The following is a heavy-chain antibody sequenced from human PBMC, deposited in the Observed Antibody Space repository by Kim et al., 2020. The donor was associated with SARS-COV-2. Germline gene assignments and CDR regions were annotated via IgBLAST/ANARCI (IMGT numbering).Heavy chain of an antibody. CDR1: GFTFSSYS. CDR2: ISSSSSYI. Sequence: GGSLRLSCAASGFTFSSYSMNWVRQAPGKGLEWVSSISSSSSYIYYADSVKGRFTISRDNAKNSLYLQMNSLRAEDTAVYYCARDPSLSGGFYYYYGMDVWGQGTTVTVSS. J-gene: IGHJ6*02. V-gene: IGHV3-21*01. CDR3: ARDPSLSGGFYYYYGMDV. D-gene: IGHD2-15*01.